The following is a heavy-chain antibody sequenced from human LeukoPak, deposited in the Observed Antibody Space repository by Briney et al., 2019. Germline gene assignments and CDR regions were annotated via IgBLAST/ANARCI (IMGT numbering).Heavy chain of an antibody. CDR1: GFTFDDYG. Sequence: GGSLRLSCAASGFTFDDYGMSWVRQAPGKGLEWVSGINWNGGSTGYADSVKGRFTISRDNAKNSPYLQMNSLRAEDTALYYCARSAVYYDSSPFDYWGQGTLVTVSS. CDR2: INWNGGST. J-gene: IGHJ4*02. D-gene: IGHD3-22*01. CDR3: ARSAVYYDSSPFDY. V-gene: IGHV3-20*04.